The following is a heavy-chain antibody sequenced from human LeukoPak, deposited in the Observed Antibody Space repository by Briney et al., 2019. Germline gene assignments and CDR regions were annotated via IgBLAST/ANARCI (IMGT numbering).Heavy chain of an antibody. CDR1: GYTFTSYG. CDR2: ISAYNGNT. V-gene: IGHV1-18*01. D-gene: IGHD3-10*01. Sequence: ASVKVSSKASGYTFTSYGISWVRQAPGQGLEWMGWISAYNGNTNYAQKLQGRVTMTTDTSTSTAYMELRSLRSDDTAVYYCARARGITMVRGVPDYWGQGTLVTVSS. CDR3: ARARGITMVRGVPDY. J-gene: IGHJ4*02.